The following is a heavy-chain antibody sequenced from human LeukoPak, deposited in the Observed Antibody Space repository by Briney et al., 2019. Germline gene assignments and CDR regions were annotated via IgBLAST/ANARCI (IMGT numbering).Heavy chain of an antibody. CDR1: GFTFSRSA. Sequence: PGGSLRLSCAASGFTFSRSAMTWVRQTPGKGLDWVSSISSSGNTYYADSVKGRFTISRDNSKNTLYLQMNSLRAEDTAVYYCVKGRISEDGLDFWGQGTLATVSS. D-gene: IGHD6-13*01. CDR3: VKGRISEDGLDF. CDR2: ISSSGNT. J-gene: IGHJ4*02. V-gene: IGHV3-23*01.